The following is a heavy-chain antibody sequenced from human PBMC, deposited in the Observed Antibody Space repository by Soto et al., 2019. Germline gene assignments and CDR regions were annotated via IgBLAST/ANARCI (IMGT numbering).Heavy chain of an antibody. D-gene: IGHD6-13*01. CDR1: GFTFSSYG. V-gene: IGHV3-33*01. CDR3: ARGGIAAAQPIDY. J-gene: IGHJ4*02. CDR2: IWYDGSNK. Sequence: GGSLRLSCAASGFTFSSYGMHWVRQAPGKGLEWVAVIWYDGSNKYYADSVKGRFTISRDNSKNTLYLQMNSLRAEDTAVYYCARGGIAAAQPIDYWGQGTLVTVSS.